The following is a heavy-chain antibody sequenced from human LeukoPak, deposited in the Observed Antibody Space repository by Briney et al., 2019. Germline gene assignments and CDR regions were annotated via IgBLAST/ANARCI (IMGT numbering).Heavy chain of an antibody. CDR2: IYTSGST. J-gene: IGHJ4*02. Sequence: SETLSLTCTVSGGSISSSSYYWGWIRQPAGKGLEWIGRIYTSGSTNYNPSLKSRVTMSVDTSKNQFSLKLSSVTAADTAVYYCAREGYYYDSSGYYPGDWGQGTLVTVSS. CDR1: GGSISSSSYY. D-gene: IGHD3-22*01. V-gene: IGHV4-61*02. CDR3: AREGYYYDSSGYYPGD.